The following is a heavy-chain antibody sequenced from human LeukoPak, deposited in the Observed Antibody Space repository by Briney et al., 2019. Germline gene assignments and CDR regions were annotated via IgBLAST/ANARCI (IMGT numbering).Heavy chain of an antibody. J-gene: IGHJ4*02. D-gene: IGHD1-26*01. V-gene: IGHV3-74*01. Sequence: GGSLRLSCAASGFTFSNHWMHWVRQTPGKGLVWVSRIKGDGSSISHADSVKGRFTISGDNAKNTLDLQMNNLRVEDTAVYYCVRDGVGAPPFDYWGEGVLVTVSS. CDR3: VRDGVGAPPFDY. CDR1: GFTFSNHW. CDR2: IKGDGSSI.